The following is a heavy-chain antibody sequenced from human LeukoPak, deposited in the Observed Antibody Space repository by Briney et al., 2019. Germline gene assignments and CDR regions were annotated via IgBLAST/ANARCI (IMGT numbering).Heavy chain of an antibody. D-gene: IGHD1-1*01. J-gene: IGHJ4*02. V-gene: IGHV3-15*01. CDR1: GFTFSNAW. CDR3: TPERTVGDLFDY. CDR2: IKSKTDGGTT. Sequence: GGSLRLSCAASGFTFSNAWMSWVRQAPGKGREWVGRIKSKTDGGTTDYAAPVKGRFTISRDDSKNTLYVQMNSRKTEDTAVYYCTPERTVGDLFDYWGQGTLVTVSS.